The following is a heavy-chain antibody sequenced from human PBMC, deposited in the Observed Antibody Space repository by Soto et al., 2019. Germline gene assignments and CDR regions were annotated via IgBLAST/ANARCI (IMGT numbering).Heavy chain of an antibody. J-gene: IGHJ3*02. D-gene: IGHD4-17*01. V-gene: IGHV3-73*01. CDR3: TVDYGDYDAFDI. CDR1: GFTFSGST. CDR2: IRSKANSYAT. Sequence: GGSLRLSCAASGFTFSGSTMHWVRQASGKGLEWVGRIRSKANSYATAYAASVKGRFTISRDDSKNTAYLQMNSLKTEDTAVYYCTVDYGDYDAFDIWGQGTMVTVSS.